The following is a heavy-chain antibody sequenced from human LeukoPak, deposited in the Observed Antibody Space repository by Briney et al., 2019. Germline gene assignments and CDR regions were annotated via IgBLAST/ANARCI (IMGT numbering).Heavy chain of an antibody. D-gene: IGHD6-13*01. V-gene: IGHV4-61*02. CDR1: GGSISSGSYY. CDR3: ARSRGGLAAGHYYYYYMDV. CDR2: IYTSGST. J-gene: IGHJ6*03. Sequence: SETLSLTCTVSGGSISSGSYYWSWIRQPAGKGLEWIGRIYTSGSTNYNPSLKSRVTISVDTSKNQFSLKLSSVTAADTAVYYCARSRGGLAAGHYYYYYMDVWGKGTTVTVSS.